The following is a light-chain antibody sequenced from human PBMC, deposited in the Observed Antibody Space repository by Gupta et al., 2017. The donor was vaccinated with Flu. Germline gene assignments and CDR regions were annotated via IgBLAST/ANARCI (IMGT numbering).Light chain of an antibody. J-gene: IGKJ2*01. CDR3: QRDAADRPT. CDR1: QGISNY. Sequence: DIQLTPSPASLSASVGDRVTITCRASQGISNYLAWFQQKPGKAPKSPIYGPSTLQSGVPSKSSASKSGTDVSLTISSLKIKNSPTSYFQRDAADRPTFGQGTRLEMK. V-gene: IGKV1-16*02. CDR2: GPS.